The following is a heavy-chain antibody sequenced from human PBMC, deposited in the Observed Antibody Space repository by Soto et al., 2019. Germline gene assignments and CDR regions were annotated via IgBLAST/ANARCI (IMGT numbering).Heavy chain of an antibody. D-gene: IGHD6-13*01. Sequence: SVKVSCKASGGTFSSYALSWVRQAPGQGLEWMGGTIPIFDPPNKAHNCHVRFTSTAAKSTSTAYMELSSLRSEDTAVYYCARDSGYSSSLYLAFDYWGQGTLVTVPS. CDR3: ARDSGYSSSLYLAFDY. J-gene: IGHJ4*02. V-gene: IGHV1-69*06. CDR2: TIPIFDPP. CDR1: GGTFSSYA.